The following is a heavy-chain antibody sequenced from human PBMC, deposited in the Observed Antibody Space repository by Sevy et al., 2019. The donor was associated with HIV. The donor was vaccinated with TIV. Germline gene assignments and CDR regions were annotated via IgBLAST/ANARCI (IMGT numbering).Heavy chain of an antibody. J-gene: IGHJ4*02. CDR3: AREPYFFDKSGYYWDY. V-gene: IGHV4-61*01. Sequence: SETLSLTCAVSGVSVSSDTYYWSWIRQPPGKGLEWIGYVYHTGSTNYSPSCKSRVTISVDTSKNQFSLRLFSVAAADTAVYYCAREPYFFDKSGYYWDYWGQGALVTVSS. D-gene: IGHD3-22*01. CDR1: GVSVSSDTYY. CDR2: VYHTGST.